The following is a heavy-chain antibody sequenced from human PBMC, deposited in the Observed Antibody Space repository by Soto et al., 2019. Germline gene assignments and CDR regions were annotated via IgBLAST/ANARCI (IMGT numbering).Heavy chain of an antibody. CDR1: GFTFTSSA. CDR2: IVVGSGNT. V-gene: IGHV1-58*01. D-gene: IGHD3-3*01. CDR3: AAGDFWSGYYYYYGMDV. Sequence: WASVKVSCKACGFTFTSSAVQWVRQARGQRLEWIGWIVVGSGNTNYAQKFQERVTITRDMSTSTAYMELSSLRSEDTAVYYCAAGDFWSGYYYYYGMDVWGQGTTVPVSS. J-gene: IGHJ6*02.